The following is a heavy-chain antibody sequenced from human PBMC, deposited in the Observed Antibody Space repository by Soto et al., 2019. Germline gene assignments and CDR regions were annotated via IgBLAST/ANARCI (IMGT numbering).Heavy chain of an antibody. D-gene: IGHD6-6*01. CDR1: GFTFSSYG. J-gene: IGHJ6*02. V-gene: IGHV3-30*18. CDR3: AKGSIAARVYYYGMDV. Sequence: GGSLRLSCAASGFTFSSYGMHWVRQAPGKGLEWVAVISYDGSNKYYADSVKGRFTISRDNSKNTLYLQMNSLRAEDTAVYYCAKGSIAARVYYYGMDVWGQGTTVTVSS. CDR2: ISYDGSNK.